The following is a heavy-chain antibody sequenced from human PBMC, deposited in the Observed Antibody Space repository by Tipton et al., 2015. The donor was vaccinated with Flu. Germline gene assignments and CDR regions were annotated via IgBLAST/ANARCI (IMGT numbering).Heavy chain of an antibody. V-gene: IGHV4-4*07. CDR2: ISTSGST. D-gene: IGHD5-12*01. J-gene: IGHJ3*02. Sequence: TLSLTCTVSGGSISSSYWSWIRQPAGKGLEWIGRISTSGSTNYNASLESRVTMSRDTSKNHFSLRLSSATAADTALYYCARDLRGYSGYTGGDAFDMWGQGATVTVSS. CDR3: ARDLRGYSGYTGGDAFDM. CDR1: GGSISSSY.